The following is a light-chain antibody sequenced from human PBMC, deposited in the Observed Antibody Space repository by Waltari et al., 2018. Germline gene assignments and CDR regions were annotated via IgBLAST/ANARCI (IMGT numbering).Light chain of an antibody. J-gene: IGKJ1*01. CDR1: QSVLYSSNSRNY. CDR2: WAS. Sequence: DIVMTQSPDSLAVSLGERATINCKSSQSVLYSSNSRNYLAWFPPKPGQPPKLVIYWASTRESGVPDRFSGSGSGTDFTLTISSLQAEDVAIYYCQQYYSAPRTFGQGTKVEIK. V-gene: IGKV4-1*01. CDR3: QQYYSAPRT.